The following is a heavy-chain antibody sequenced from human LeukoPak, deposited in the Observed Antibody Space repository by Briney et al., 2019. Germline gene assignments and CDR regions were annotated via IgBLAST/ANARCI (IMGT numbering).Heavy chain of an antibody. CDR2: ISGFSSTI. CDR3: AREPSYDFWSGPGAFDI. Sequence: GGSLRLSCAASGFTFNSYSMNWVRQAPGKGLEWISYISGFSSTIYYADSVKGRFTISRDTAKNSLYLQMNSLRAEDTAVYYCAREPSYDFWSGPGAFDIWGQGTMVTVSS. D-gene: IGHD3-3*01. V-gene: IGHV3-48*01. J-gene: IGHJ3*02. CDR1: GFTFNSYS.